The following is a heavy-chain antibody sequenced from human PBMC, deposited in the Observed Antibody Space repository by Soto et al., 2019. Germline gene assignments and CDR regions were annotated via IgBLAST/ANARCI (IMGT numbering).Heavy chain of an antibody. V-gene: IGHV3-72*01. CDR2: TRNKANSYTT. CDR3: ARMATVTSEWYFDL. Sequence: EVQLAESGGGLVQPGGSLRLSCAASGFTFSDHYMDWVRQAPGKGLEWVGRTRNKANSYTTEYAASVRGRFTISRDDSENSLYLQMNSLKTEDTAVYYCARMATVTSEWYFDLWGRGTLVTVSS. D-gene: IGHD4-17*01. J-gene: IGHJ2*01. CDR1: GFTFSDHY.